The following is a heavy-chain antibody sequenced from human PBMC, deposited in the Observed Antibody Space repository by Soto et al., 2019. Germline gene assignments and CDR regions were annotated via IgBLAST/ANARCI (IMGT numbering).Heavy chain of an antibody. V-gene: IGHV5-51*01. CDR1: VYSFTSYW. Sequence: GESLKISCKGSVYSFTSYWIGWVRQMPGKGLEWMGIIYPGDSDTRYSPSFQGQVTISADKSISTAYLQWSSLKAPDSAMYYCARHSFWGGYYTSYYYGMDVWGQGTTVTVSS. D-gene: IGHD3-3*01. CDR3: ARHSFWGGYYTSYYYGMDV. J-gene: IGHJ6*02. CDR2: IYPGDSDT.